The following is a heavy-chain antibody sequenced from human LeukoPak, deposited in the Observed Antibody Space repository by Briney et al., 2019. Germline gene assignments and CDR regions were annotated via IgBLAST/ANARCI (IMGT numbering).Heavy chain of an antibody. J-gene: IGHJ4*02. D-gene: IGHD5-12*01. V-gene: IGHV1-2*02. CDR1: GYTFTGYY. CDR3: AGGPWRRIVATIMVFDY. Sequence: GASVRVSCKASGYTFTGYYMQWVRQAPGQGLEWMGWINPNSGGTNYAQKFQGRVTMTRDTSISTAYMKLSRLRSDDTAVYYCAGGPWRRIVATIMVFDYWGQGTLVTVSS. CDR2: INPNSGGT.